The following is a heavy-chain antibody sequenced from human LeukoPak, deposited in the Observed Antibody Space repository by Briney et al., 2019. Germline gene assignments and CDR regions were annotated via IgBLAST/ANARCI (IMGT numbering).Heavy chain of an antibody. V-gene: IGHV1-24*01. J-gene: IGHJ4*02. CDR1: GYTLTELS. CDR2: FDPEDGET. CDR3: ATEKAVAGTFDY. Sequence: GASVKVSCKVSGYTLTELSMHWVRQAPGKGLEWMGGFDPEDGETIYAQKFQGRVTMAEDTSTDTAYMELSSLRSEDTAVYYCATEKAVAGTFDYWGQGTLVTVSS. D-gene: IGHD6-19*01.